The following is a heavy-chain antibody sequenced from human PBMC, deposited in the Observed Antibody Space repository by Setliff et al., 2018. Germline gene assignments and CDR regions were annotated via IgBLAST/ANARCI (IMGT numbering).Heavy chain of an antibody. CDR2: ICYTGTST. Sequence: PSGTLSLTCTVSGDSINSGGVCWTWIRQPPGRDLEWIGYICYTGTSTYYNPSVESRLSISVDRSMNQFSLRLNSVTAADTAVYYCARARSNSGWYGFFDYWGQGALVTVSS. V-gene: IGHV4-30-4*08. CDR3: ARARSNSGWYGFFDY. J-gene: IGHJ4*02. CDR1: GDSINSGGVC. D-gene: IGHD6-19*01.